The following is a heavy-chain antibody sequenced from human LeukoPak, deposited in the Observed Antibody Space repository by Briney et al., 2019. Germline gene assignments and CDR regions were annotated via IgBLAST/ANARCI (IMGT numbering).Heavy chain of an antibody. CDR1: GFTFTSYS. CDR2: ISSSSSYI. J-gene: IGHJ3*02. Sequence: GGSLRLSCAASGFTFTSYSMNWVCQAPGKGLEWVSSISSSSSYIYYADSVKGRFTISRDNAKNSLYLQMNSLRAEDTAVYYCACGYSYGYDAFDIWGQGTMVTVSS. V-gene: IGHV3-21*01. D-gene: IGHD5-18*01. CDR3: ACGYSYGYDAFDI.